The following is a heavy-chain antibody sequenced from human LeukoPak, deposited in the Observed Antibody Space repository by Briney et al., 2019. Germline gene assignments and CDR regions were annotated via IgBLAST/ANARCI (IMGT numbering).Heavy chain of an antibody. V-gene: IGHV1-18*01. CDR2: ISAYNGNT. J-gene: IGHJ4*02. CDR1: GGTFSSYA. CDR3: ARDNVPYYYDILTGYFTHFDY. Sequence: ASVKVSCKASGGTFSSYAISWVRQAPGQGLEWMGWISAYNGNTNYAQKLQGRVTMTTDTSTSTAYMELRSLRSDDTAVYYCARDNVPYYYDILTGYFTHFDYWGQGTLVTVSS. D-gene: IGHD3-9*01.